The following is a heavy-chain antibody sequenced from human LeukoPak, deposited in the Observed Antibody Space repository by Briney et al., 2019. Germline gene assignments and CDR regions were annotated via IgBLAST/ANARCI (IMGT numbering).Heavy chain of an antibody. V-gene: IGHV4-4*07. CDR3: ARDGGGDYIPHAFDI. J-gene: IGHJ3*02. D-gene: IGHD4-17*01. CDR1: GASITSYY. Sequence: PSETLSLTCTVSGASITSYYWSWIRQPAGKGLEWIGRISTSGSTKYNPSLKSRVTMSVDTSKNHFSLRLSSVTAADTAVYYCARDGGGDYIPHAFDIWGQGTMVTVSS. CDR2: ISTSGST.